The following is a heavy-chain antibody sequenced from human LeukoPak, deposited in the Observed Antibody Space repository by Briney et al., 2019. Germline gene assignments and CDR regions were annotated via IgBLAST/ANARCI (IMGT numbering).Heavy chain of an antibody. CDR3: ARDGREMATIGPYYFDY. CDR2: ISAYNGNT. Sequence: GTSVKVSCKASGYTFTSYGISWVRQAPAQGLEWMGWISAYNGNTNYGQKLQGRVTMTTDPYTSTAYLERRSLRFDDTAVYYCARDGREMATIGPYYFDYWGQGTLVTVSS. V-gene: IGHV1-18*01. D-gene: IGHD5-24*01. J-gene: IGHJ4*02. CDR1: GYTFTSYG.